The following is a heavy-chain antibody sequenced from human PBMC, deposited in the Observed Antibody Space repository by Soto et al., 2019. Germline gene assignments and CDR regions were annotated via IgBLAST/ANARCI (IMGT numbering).Heavy chain of an antibody. CDR1: GDSISSTHW. Sequence: SETLSLTCVVSGDSISSTHWWTWVRQTPGKGLEWIGYIYYTGSTNYNPSLKSRVTISVDTSKNQVSLKLSSVTAADTAVYYCVRHGYSGSYSYYYGMEVWGQGTTVTVSS. J-gene: IGHJ6*02. CDR3: VRHGYSGSYSYYYGMEV. D-gene: IGHD1-26*01. CDR2: IYYTGST. V-gene: IGHV4-4*02.